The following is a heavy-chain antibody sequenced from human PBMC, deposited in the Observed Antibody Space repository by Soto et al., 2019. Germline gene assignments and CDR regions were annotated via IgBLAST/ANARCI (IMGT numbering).Heavy chain of an antibody. CDR2: IKPDGSGK. D-gene: IGHD6-6*01. CDR3: ARDVGVQELDY. CDR1: GFTFRSNW. Sequence: LRLSCAASGFTFRSNWMSWVRQAPGRGLEWVANIKPDGSGKYYLDSVRGRFTISRDNAENSLFLQIDSLRVEDTAVYYCARDVGVQELDYWGQGTLVTVSS. V-gene: IGHV3-7*01. J-gene: IGHJ4*02.